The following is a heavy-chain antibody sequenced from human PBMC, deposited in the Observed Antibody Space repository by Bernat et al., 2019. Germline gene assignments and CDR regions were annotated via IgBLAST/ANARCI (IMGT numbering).Heavy chain of an antibody. V-gene: IGHV3-74*01. CDR1: GFTFSSYW. Sequence: EVQLVESGGGLVQPGGSLRLSCAASGFTFSSYWMHWVRQAPGKGLVWVSRFNSDGSSTTYADSVKGRFTISRDNAKNPVYLQMTSLRAEDTAVYYCARARYYDLIDYWGQGTLVTVSS. D-gene: IGHD3-3*01. J-gene: IGHJ4*02. CDR2: FNSDGSST. CDR3: ARARYYDLIDY.